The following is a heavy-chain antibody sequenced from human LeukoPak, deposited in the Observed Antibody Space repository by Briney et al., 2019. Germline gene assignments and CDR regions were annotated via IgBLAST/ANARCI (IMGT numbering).Heavy chain of an antibody. CDR3: ARDRAGDFWSGYPNWFDP. CDR2: IYTSGST. CDR1: GDPISDYC. D-gene: IGHD3-3*01. Sequence: SETLSLTFTVSGDPISDYCWTWIRQPAGKGLEWIGRIYTSGSTNYNPSLKSRVTMSVDTSKNQFSLKLSSVTAADTAVYYCARDRAGDFWSGYPNWFDPWGQGTLVTVSS. V-gene: IGHV4-4*07. J-gene: IGHJ5*02.